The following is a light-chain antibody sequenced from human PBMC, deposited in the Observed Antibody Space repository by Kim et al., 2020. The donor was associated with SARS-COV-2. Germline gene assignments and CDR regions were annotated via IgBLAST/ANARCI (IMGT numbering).Light chain of an antibody. CDR1: SLSSSY. CDR3: NSRDSSGNHVI. CDR2: GRN. Sequence: ALGQTVRITCQGDSLSSSYATWYQQRPGQAPILVIYGRNKRPSGIPARFSASTSGNTASLTITGAQAEDEADYYCNSRDSSGNHVIFGGGTQLTVL. J-gene: IGLJ2*01. V-gene: IGLV3-19*01.